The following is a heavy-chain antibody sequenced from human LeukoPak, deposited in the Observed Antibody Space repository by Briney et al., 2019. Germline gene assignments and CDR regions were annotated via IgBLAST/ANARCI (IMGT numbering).Heavy chain of an antibody. CDR1: GGSFSGYY. V-gene: IGHV4-34*01. J-gene: IGHJ6*03. CDR3: ASGPYYYYYMDV. Sequence: SQTLSLTWAVYGGSFSGYYWSWIRQPAGKVLEWIWEINHSGSTNYNPSLKRRVPISVDPSNKQFSLKLRSVTAAEKAVYYCASGPYYYYYMDVWGKGPTVTVSS. CDR2: INHSGST.